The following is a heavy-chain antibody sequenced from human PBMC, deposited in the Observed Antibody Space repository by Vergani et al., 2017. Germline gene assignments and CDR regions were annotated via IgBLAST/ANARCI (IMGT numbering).Heavy chain of an antibody. CDR1: GFTFSSYS. Sequence: EVQLVESGGGLVKPGGSLRLSCAASGFTFSSYSMNWVRQAPGKGLEWVSSISSSSSYIYYADSVKGRFTISRDNAKNSLYQHMNSLRAEDTAVYYCARAEVPYYFDYWGQGTLVTVSS. CDR3: ARAEVPYYFDY. CDR2: ISSSSSYI. V-gene: IGHV3-21*01. J-gene: IGHJ4*02.